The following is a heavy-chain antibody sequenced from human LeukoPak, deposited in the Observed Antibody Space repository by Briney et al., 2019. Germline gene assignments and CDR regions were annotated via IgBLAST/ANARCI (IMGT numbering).Heavy chain of an antibody. V-gene: IGHV3-23*01. CDR1: GFTFSSYW. D-gene: IGHD6-19*01. Sequence: GGSLRLSCAASGFTFSSYWMSWVRQAPGKGLEWVSAISGSGGSTYYADSVKGRFTISRDNAKNSLCLQMNSLRAEDTAVYYCARELNRIFGAVAGDLVLDYWGQGTLVTVSS. J-gene: IGHJ4*02. CDR3: ARELNRIFGAVAGDLVLDY. CDR2: ISGSGGST.